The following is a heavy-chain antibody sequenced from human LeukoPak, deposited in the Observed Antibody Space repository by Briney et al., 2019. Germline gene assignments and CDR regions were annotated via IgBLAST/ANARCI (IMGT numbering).Heavy chain of an antibody. J-gene: IGHJ5*02. V-gene: IGHV4-59*01. CDR3: ARDYGGNSASRWFDP. Sequence: SETLSLTFPVPGASISSYYWSWIRQPPGKGLEWIGYIYYSGSTNYNPSLQSRVTISVDTSKNQFSLKLSSLTAADTAVYYCARDYGGNSASRWFDPWGQGTLVTVSS. D-gene: IGHD4-23*01. CDR1: GASISSYY. CDR2: IYYSGST.